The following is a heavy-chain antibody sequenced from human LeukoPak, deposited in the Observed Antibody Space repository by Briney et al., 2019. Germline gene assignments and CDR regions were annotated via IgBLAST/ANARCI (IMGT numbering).Heavy chain of an antibody. D-gene: IGHD3-10*01. Sequence: PGGSLRLSCAASGFTFSTYAMSWVRQAPGKGLVWVSRIKTDGNGANYADSVTGRFTISRDNAKNTLFLQMNSLRVEDTAVYYCSRDLVYGSGSLDNWGQGTLVTVSS. V-gene: IGHV3-74*01. J-gene: IGHJ4*02. CDR1: GFTFSTYA. CDR3: SRDLVYGSGSLDN. CDR2: IKTDGNGA.